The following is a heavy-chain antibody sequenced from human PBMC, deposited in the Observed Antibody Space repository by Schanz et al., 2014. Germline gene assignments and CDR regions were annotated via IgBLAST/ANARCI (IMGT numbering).Heavy chain of an antibody. CDR1: GFTFRNYG. J-gene: IGHJ4*02. CDR2: ISSSSSTI. V-gene: IGHV3-48*04. D-gene: IGHD2-2*01. Sequence: EVQLLESGGGLVQPGGSLRLSCAASGFTFRNYGMSWVRQAPGQGLEWVSYISSSSSTIYYADSVKGRFTISRDNAKSSLFRQMTSLSAEDTAVYDCAKVAPAATYLDSWGLGTLVTVAS. CDR3: AKVAPAATYLDS.